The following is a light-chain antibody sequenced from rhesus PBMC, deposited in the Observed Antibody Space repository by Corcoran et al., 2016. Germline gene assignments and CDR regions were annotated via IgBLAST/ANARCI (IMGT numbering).Light chain of an antibody. J-gene: IGLJ1*01. Sequence: QSAPTQPPSVSGSPGQSVTLSCTGTSSDVGGYKFVSWYQQHPGKAPKLMIYDVSKRPSGVSNRFSGSKSGNMASLTISRLQAEDEADYYCSSYATSNTYIFGAGTRLTVL. CDR2: DVS. CDR3: SSYATSNTYI. V-gene: IGLV2S7*01. CDR1: SSDVGGYKF.